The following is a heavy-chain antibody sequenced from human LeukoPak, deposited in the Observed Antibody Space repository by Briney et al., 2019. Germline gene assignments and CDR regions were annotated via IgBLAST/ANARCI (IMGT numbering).Heavy chain of an antibody. D-gene: IGHD6-13*01. CDR1: GFTFSDYY. J-gene: IGHJ3*02. V-gene: IGHV3-11*01. CDR2: ISGGGTTI. Sequence: PGGSLRLSCAASGFTFSDYYMSWIRQAPGKGLEWVSYISGGGTTIYYADSVEGRFTISRDNAKNSLYLQMNSLRAEDTAVYYCARDRTSSSWRPDSFDIWGQGTMVTVSP. CDR3: ARDRTSSSWRPDSFDI.